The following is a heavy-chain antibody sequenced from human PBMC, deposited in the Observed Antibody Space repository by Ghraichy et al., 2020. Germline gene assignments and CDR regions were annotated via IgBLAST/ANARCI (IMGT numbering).Heavy chain of an antibody. D-gene: IGHD3-3*01. J-gene: IGHJ4*02. CDR2: ISYDGSNK. CDR1: GFTFSSYA. CDR3: ARTIFGVVNGNLDY. Sequence: SLNISCAASGFTFSSYAMHWVRQAPGKGLEWVSVISYDGSNKYYADSVKGRFTISRDNSKNTLYLQMNSLRAEDTAVYYCARTIFGVVNGNLDYWGQGTLVTVSS. V-gene: IGHV3-30*04.